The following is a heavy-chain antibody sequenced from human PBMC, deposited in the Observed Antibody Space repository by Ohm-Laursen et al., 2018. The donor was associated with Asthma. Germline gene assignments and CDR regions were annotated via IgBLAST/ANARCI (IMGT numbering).Heavy chain of an antibody. CDR2: IKHGGST. Sequence: TLSLTCAVYGGSFSGYDWSWIRQPPGKGLEWIGEIKHGGSTNYNPSLKSRVTISVDTSKNQFSLQLSSVTAADTAVYYCARDSDGVIDHWGQGALVTVSS. D-gene: IGHD3-16*02. CDR1: GGSFSGYD. J-gene: IGHJ4*02. V-gene: IGHV4-34*01. CDR3: ARDSDGVIDH.